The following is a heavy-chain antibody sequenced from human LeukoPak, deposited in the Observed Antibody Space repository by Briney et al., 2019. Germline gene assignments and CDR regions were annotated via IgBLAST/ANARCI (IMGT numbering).Heavy chain of an antibody. CDR3: ARLSGSYYEADY. Sequence: GGSLRLSCAASGFTFSNYGMHWVRQAPGKGLEYVSAISSDGGGTYYANSVKGRFTISRDNSRSTLYLQMGSLRAEDTAVYYCARLSGSYYEADYWGQGTLVTVSS. CDR2: ISSDGGGT. V-gene: IGHV3-64*01. CDR1: GFTFSNYG. J-gene: IGHJ4*02. D-gene: IGHD1-26*01.